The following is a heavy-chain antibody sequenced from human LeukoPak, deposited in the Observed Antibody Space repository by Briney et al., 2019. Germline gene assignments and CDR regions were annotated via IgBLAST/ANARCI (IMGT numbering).Heavy chain of an antibody. V-gene: IGHV3-43*01. CDR1: GFTFDDYT. CDR3: AKGWGAYSSSWSYYFDY. CDR2: ISWDGGST. Sequence: GGSLRLSCAASGFTFDDYTMHWVRQAPGKGLEWVSLISWDGGSTYCADSVKGRFTISRDNSKNSLYLQMNSLRTEDTALYYCAKGWGAYSSSWSYYFDYWGQGTLVTVSS. J-gene: IGHJ4*02. D-gene: IGHD6-13*01.